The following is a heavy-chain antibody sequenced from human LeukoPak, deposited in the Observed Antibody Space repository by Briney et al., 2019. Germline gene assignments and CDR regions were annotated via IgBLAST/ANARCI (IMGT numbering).Heavy chain of an antibody. Sequence: GASVKVSCKASGYTFTSYYMHWVRQAPGQGLEWMGIINPSGGSTTYTQEFQGRVTMTRDTSTSTVYMELSSLRSDDTAVYYCARSSGSYYDGEGHSFDYWGQGTLVTVSS. CDR1: GYTFTSYY. V-gene: IGHV1-46*01. CDR3: ARSSGSYYDGEGHSFDY. D-gene: IGHD1-26*01. J-gene: IGHJ4*02. CDR2: INPSGGST.